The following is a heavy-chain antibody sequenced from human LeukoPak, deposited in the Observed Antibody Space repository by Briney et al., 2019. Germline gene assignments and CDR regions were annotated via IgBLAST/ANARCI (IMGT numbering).Heavy chain of an antibody. J-gene: IGHJ4*02. V-gene: IGHV3-53*01. D-gene: IGHD5-24*01. CDR3: ARDRDGYLETYFDY. Sequence: PGGSLRLSCAASGFTVSSNYMSWVRQAPGKGLEWVSVIYSGGSTYYADSVKGRFTISRDNSKNTLYRQMNSLRAEDTAVYYCARDRDGYLETYFDYWGQGTLVTVSS. CDR2: IYSGGST. CDR1: GFTVSSNY.